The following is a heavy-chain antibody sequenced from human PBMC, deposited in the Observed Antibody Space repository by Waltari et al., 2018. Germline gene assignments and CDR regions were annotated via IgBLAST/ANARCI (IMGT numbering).Heavy chain of an antibody. D-gene: IGHD3-16*02. J-gene: IGHJ4*02. Sequence: EVQLLESGGGSVPPGGSLRLSCAASGFPLRSFSMRGVRPAPGKGLEWVSTISGGSADTYYADSVRGRFAISRDNSKNMVYLQMNSLRAEDTAVYYCAKDGTFGGLIVSTLDYWGQGTLVTVPS. V-gene: IGHV3-23*01. CDR3: AKDGTFGGLIVSTLDY. CDR1: GFPLRSFS. CDR2: ISGGSADT.